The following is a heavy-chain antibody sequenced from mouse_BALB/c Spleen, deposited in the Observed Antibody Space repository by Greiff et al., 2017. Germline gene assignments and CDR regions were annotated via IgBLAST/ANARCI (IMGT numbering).Heavy chain of an antibody. CDR3: TRMITTPFAY. V-gene: IGHV6-6*02. Sequence: EVKLVESGGGLVQPGGSMKLSCVASGFTFSSYWMSWVRQSPEKGLEWVAEIRLKSDNYATHYAESVKGKFTISRDDSKSRLYLQMNSLRAEDTGIYYCTRMITTPFAYWGQGTLVTVSA. CDR2: IRLKSDNYAT. D-gene: IGHD2-4*01. J-gene: IGHJ3*01. CDR1: GFTFSSYW.